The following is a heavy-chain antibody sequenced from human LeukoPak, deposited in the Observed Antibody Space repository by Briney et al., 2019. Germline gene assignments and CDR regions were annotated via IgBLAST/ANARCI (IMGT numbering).Heavy chain of an antibody. V-gene: IGHV3-23*01. D-gene: IGHD3-10*01. J-gene: IGHJ4*02. Sequence: GGSLRLSCVASGFIFSSYAVCWVRQAPGKGLEWVSGIRGSGDSTYYADSVKGRFTISRDNSKKTLYLQMNSLRAEDTAVYYCAKNLQRTDSGSYYYWGQGTLVTVSS. CDR3: AKNLQRTDSGSYYY. CDR2: IRGSGDST. CDR1: GFIFSSYA.